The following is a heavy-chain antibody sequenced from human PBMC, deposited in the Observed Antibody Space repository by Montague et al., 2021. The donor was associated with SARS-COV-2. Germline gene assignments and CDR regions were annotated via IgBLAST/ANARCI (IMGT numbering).Heavy chain of an antibody. CDR1: GGSFSGYY. Sequence: SETLSLTCAVYGGSFSGYYWSWIRQPPGKGLEWIGEINHSGSTNYNPSLKSRVTISADTSKNQFSLKLSSVTAADTAVYYCARGRGTALFRRVYFGMDVWSQGTTVTVSS. CDR2: INHSGST. J-gene: IGHJ6*02. CDR3: ARGRGTALFRRVYFGMDV. D-gene: IGHD1-1*01. V-gene: IGHV4-34*01.